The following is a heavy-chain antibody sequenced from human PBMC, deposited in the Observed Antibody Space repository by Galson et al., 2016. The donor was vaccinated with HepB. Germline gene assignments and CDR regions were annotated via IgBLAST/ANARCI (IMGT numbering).Heavy chain of an antibody. V-gene: IGHV3-33*01. CDR3: AGEAPILAPTLDY. J-gene: IGHJ4*02. CDR1: GFTFSRNG. CDR2: IWYDGSNK. D-gene: IGHD2/OR15-2a*01. Sequence: SLRLSCAASGFTFSRNGMHWVRQAPGKGLEWVAVIWYDGSNKYHADSVKGRFTISRDNSKNTLYLQMNSLRAEDTAVYYCAGEAPILAPTLDYWGQGTLSPSPQ.